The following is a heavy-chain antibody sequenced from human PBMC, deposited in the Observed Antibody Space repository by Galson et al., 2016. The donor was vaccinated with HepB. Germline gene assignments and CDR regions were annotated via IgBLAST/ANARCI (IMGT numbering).Heavy chain of an antibody. CDR1: GYSFTRYW. Sequence: QSGAEVKKSGESLKMSCQGSGYSFTRYWIAWVRQMPGKGLEWMGTINPADSDTRYSPSFQGQVTISVDKSISSAFLPWNSLKASDTAMYYCARLPGGYCSTGSCYDWFDPWGQGTLVTVSS. V-gene: IGHV5-51*01. J-gene: IGHJ5*02. CDR2: INPADSDT. D-gene: IGHD2-2*03. CDR3: ARLPGGYCSTGSCYDWFDP.